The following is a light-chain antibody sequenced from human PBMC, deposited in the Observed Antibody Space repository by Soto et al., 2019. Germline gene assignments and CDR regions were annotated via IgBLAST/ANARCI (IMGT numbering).Light chain of an antibody. Sequence: QSALTQPASVSGSPGQSITISCTGTSSDVGGYNYVSWYQQHPGKAPKLMIYDVSNRPSGVCNRCSGSKSGNTASLTISGLQAEDEADYYCSSYTSSSTLLYVFGTGTKLTVL. CDR3: SSYTSSSTLLYV. V-gene: IGLV2-14*01. J-gene: IGLJ1*01. CDR2: DVS. CDR1: SSDVGGYNY.